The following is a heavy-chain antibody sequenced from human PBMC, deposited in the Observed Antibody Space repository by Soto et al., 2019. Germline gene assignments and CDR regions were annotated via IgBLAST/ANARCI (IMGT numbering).Heavy chain of an antibody. CDR2: INPILSMS. J-gene: IGHJ4*02. D-gene: IGHD3-10*01. CDR3: ATSYGSGYRAFDY. Sequence: QVQLVQSGAEVKKPGSSVKVSCKASGDTFSVYTINWVRQAPGLGLEWVGRINPILSMSNYAQKFQGRVTMTADKSTNTAYMELRSLRSEDTAMYYCATSYGSGYRAFDYWGQGALVTVSS. CDR1: GDTFSVYT. V-gene: IGHV1-69*02.